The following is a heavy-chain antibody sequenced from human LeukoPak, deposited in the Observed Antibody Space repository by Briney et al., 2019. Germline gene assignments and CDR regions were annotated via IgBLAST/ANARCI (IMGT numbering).Heavy chain of an antibody. Sequence: PGRSLRLSCAASGFTFDDYAMHWVRQAPGKGLEWVSGISWNSGSIGYADSVKGRFTISRDNAKNSLYLQMNSLRAEDTAVYYCAKKLGTTDYWGQGTLVTVSS. CDR2: ISWNSGSI. CDR1: GFTFDDYA. D-gene: IGHD7-27*01. CDR3: AKKLGTTDY. J-gene: IGHJ4*02. V-gene: IGHV3-9*01.